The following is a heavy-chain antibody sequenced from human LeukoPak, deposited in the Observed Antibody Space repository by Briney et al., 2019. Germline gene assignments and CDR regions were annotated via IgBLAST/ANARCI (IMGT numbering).Heavy chain of an antibody. Sequence: GGSLRLSCAASGFTSGSYAMHWVRQAPGKGLEWVAVISYDGSNKYYADSVKGRFTISRDNSKNTLYLQMNSLRAEDTAVYYCARDQLKEAVAGFFDYWGQGTLVTVSS. CDR3: ARDQLKEAVAGFFDY. J-gene: IGHJ4*02. D-gene: IGHD6-19*01. CDR1: GFTSGSYA. V-gene: IGHV3-30-3*01. CDR2: ISYDGSNK.